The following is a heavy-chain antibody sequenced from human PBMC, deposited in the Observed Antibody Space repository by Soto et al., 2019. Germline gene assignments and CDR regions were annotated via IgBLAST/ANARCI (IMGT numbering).Heavy chain of an antibody. J-gene: IGHJ6*02. CDR2: IYPGDSDT. Sequence: GESLKISCKGSGYSFTSYWIGWVRQMPGKGLEWMGIIYPGDSDTRYSPSFQGQVTISADKSISTAYLQWSSLKASDTAMYYCARNINPYSGSYYYYYGMDVWGQGTTVTVSS. D-gene: IGHD1-26*01. V-gene: IGHV5-51*01. CDR1: GYSFTSYW. CDR3: ARNINPYSGSYYYYYGMDV.